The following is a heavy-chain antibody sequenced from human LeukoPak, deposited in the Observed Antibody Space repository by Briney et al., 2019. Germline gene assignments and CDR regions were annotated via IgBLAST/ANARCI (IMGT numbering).Heavy chain of an antibody. V-gene: IGHV3-7*01. CDR2: IKQDGSEK. J-gene: IGHJ4*02. CDR1: GFTFSSYW. D-gene: IGHD5-12*01. Sequence: GGSLRLSCAASGFTFSSYWVSWVRQAPGKGLEWVANIKQDGSEKYYVDSVKGRFTISRDNAKNSLYLQMNSLRAEDTAVYYCASCLSGYTDYWGQGTLVTVSS. CDR3: ASCLSGYTDY.